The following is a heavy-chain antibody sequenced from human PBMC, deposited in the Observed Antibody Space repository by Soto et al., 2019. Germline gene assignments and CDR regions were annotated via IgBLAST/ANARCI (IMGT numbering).Heavy chain of an antibody. J-gene: IGHJ5*02. D-gene: IGHD3-22*01. CDR2: IYHGRSN. CDR1: GYSISSGYY. Sequence: SETLSLTCAASGYSISSGYYCGWLRPPPRKGLGWIGSIYHGRSNYYNPSLNSRVTLSIDMTNSHVSLILNSVTAADTAVYYCARVGPWVPYYYNSSPYTFENWFDPWGQGTLVTVSS. V-gene: IGHV4-38-2*01. CDR3: ARVGPWVPYYYNSSPYTFENWFDP.